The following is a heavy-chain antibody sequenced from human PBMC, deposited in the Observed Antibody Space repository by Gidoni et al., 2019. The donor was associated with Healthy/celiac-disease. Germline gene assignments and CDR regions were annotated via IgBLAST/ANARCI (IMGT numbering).Heavy chain of an antibody. J-gene: IGHJ6*02. CDR2: IRSKAYGGTT. CDR3: TRDGGSGYDYDYYGMDV. V-gene: IGHV3-49*05. Sequence: EVQLVESGGGLVKPGRSLRLSCTASVFTFGDYAMRWFSQAPGKGLEWVGFIRSKAYGGTTEYAASVKGRFTISRDDSKSIAYLQMNSLKTEDTAVYYCTRDGGSGYDYDYYGMDVWGQGTTVTVSS. CDR1: VFTFGDYA. D-gene: IGHD5-12*01.